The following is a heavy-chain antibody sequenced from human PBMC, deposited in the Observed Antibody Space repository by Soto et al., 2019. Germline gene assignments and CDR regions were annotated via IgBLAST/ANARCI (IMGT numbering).Heavy chain of an antibody. V-gene: IGHV1-3*01. Sequence: ASVKVSCKASGSTFTNYALHWVRQAPGQRLEWMGWINAGNGNTKYSQKFQGRITITRDTSANTAYMELSSLTSEDTAVYYCAKLASRGSSWFSYGMDVWGQGTTVTVSS. J-gene: IGHJ6*02. D-gene: IGHD6-13*01. CDR2: INAGNGNT. CDR1: GSTFTNYA. CDR3: AKLASRGSSWFSYGMDV.